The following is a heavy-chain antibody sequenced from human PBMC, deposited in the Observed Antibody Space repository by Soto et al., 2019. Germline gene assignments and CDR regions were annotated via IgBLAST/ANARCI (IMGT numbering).Heavy chain of an antibody. Sequence: QVQLVESGGGVVQPGRSLRLSCAASGFTFSSYAMHWVRQAPGKGLECVAVISYDGSNKYYADSVKGRYTISSDNSKNTRNLKMNSMAVEYSAVYYGARDFDYWGQGTLVTVSS. J-gene: IGHJ4*02. V-gene: IGHV3-30-3*01. CDR3: ARDFDY. CDR1: GFTFSSYA. CDR2: ISYDGSNK.